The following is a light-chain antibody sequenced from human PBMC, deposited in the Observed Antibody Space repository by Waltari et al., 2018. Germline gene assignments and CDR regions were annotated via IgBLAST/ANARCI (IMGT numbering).Light chain of an antibody. CDR3: VLYMGSGMWV. CDR2: KIK. J-gene: IGLJ3*02. Sequence: QTVVTQEPSLSVSPGGTVTLTCALSSGSVSSTSYASWYQQTPGQAPRPPVYKIKNRSSGVPDRFSGSMLGNKAALTITGAQAEDESDYYCVLYMGSGMWVFGGGTKLTVL. V-gene: IGLV8-61*01. CDR1: SGSVSSTSY.